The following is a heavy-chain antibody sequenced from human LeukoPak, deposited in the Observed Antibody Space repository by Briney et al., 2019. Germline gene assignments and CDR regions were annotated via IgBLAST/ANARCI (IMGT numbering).Heavy chain of an antibody. CDR1: GYTFTGYY. CDR2: INPNSGGT. Sequence: ASVKVSCKASGYTFTGYYMHWVRQAPGQGLEWMGWINPNSGGTNYAQKFQGGVTMTRDTSISTAYMELSRLRSDDTAVFYCARDRYSGSYDGVLGYWGQGTLVTVSS. J-gene: IGHJ4*02. D-gene: IGHD1-26*01. V-gene: IGHV1-2*02. CDR3: ARDRYSGSYDGVLGY.